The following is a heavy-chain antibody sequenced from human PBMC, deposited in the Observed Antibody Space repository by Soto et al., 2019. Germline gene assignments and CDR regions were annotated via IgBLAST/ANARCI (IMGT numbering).Heavy chain of an antibody. CDR2: IDPSDSYT. Sequence: PVESLKISCKGSGYIFTSYWISWLLEMPVKGLEWMGRIDPSDSYTNYSPSFQGHVTISADKSISTAYLQWSSLKASDTAMYYCAREKVVAASQANYYYYGMDVWGQGTTVTVSS. CDR1: GYIFTSYW. J-gene: IGHJ6*02. V-gene: IGHV5-10-1*01. CDR3: AREKVVAASQANYYYYGMDV. D-gene: IGHD2-15*01.